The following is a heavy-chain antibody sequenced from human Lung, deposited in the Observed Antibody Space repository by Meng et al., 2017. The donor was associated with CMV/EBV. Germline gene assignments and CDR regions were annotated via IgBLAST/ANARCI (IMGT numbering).Heavy chain of an antibody. D-gene: IGHD2-15*01. Sequence: GEXXKISCKGSGYSFTSYWIGWVRQRPGKGLEWMGIIYPGDSDTRYSPSFQGQVTISADKSISTAYLQWSSLKASDTAMYYCARRKCCSGGSCYPGWFDPXGQGXLVTVSS. CDR1: GYSFTSYW. CDR2: IYPGDSDT. V-gene: IGHV5-51*01. CDR3: ARRKCCSGGSCYPGWFDP. J-gene: IGHJ5*02.